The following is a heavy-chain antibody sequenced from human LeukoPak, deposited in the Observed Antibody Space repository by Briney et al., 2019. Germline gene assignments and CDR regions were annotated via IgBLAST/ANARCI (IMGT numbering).Heavy chain of an antibody. J-gene: IGHJ3*02. CDR1: GGSFSGYY. D-gene: IGHD2-2*01. V-gene: IGHV4-34*01. CDR2: INHSGST. CDR3: ARVRYCSSTSCYSKSAFDI. Sequence: SETLSLTCAVYGGSFSGYYWSWIRQPPGEGLELIGEINHSGSTNYNPSLKSRVTISVDTSKNQFSLKLSSVTAADTAVYYCARVRYCSSTSCYSKSAFDIWGQGTMVTVSS.